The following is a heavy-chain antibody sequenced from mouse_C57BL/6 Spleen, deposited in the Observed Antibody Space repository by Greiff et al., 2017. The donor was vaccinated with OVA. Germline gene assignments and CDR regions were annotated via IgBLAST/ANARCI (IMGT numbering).Heavy chain of an antibody. CDR1: GISITTGNYR. D-gene: IGHD1-3*01. Sequence: DVKLQESGPGLVKPSQTVFLTCTVTGISITTGNYRWSWIRQFPGNKLEWIGYIYYSGTITYNPALTSRTTITRDTPKNQFFLEMNSLTSEDTATYYCARERVYPPSFDVWGTGTTVTVSS. V-gene: IGHV3-5*01. CDR2: IYYSGTI. CDR3: ARERVYPPSFDV. J-gene: IGHJ1*03.